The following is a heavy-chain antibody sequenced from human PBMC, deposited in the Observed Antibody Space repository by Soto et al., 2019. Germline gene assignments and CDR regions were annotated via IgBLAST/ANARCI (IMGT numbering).Heavy chain of an antibody. J-gene: IGHJ5*02. Sequence: GESLKISCKGSGYSFTSYWISWVRQMPGKGLEWMGRIDPSDSYTNYSPSFQGHVTISADKSISTAYLQWSSLKASDTAMYYCARGPRLRANWFDPWGQGTPVTVSS. CDR2: IDPSDSYT. V-gene: IGHV5-10-1*01. CDR1: GYSFTSYW. CDR3: ARGPRLRANWFDP.